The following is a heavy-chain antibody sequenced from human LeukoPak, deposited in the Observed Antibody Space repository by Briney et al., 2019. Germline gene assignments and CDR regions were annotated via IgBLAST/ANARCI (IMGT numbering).Heavy chain of an antibody. CDR3: AKSGTRSSWSPRVKTYLDY. V-gene: IGHV3-30*18. J-gene: IGHJ4*02. CDR1: GFTFSTYG. D-gene: IGHD6-13*01. CDR2: ISYDGSNK. Sequence: PGGSLRLSCAASGFTFSTYGMHWVRQAPGKGLEWVAVISYDGSNKYYADSVKGRFTISRDNSKNTLYLQMNILRAEDTAVYYCAKSGTRSSWSPRVKTYLDYWGQGTLVTVSS.